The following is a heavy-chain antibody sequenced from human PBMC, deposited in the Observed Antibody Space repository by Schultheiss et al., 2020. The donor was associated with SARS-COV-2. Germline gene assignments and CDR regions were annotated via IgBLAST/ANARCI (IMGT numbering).Heavy chain of an antibody. CDR3: AKVIGDRYGGNFHFDY. J-gene: IGHJ4*02. Sequence: GGSLRLSCAASGFTFSSYAMHWVRQAPGKGLEWVAVISYDGSNKYYADSVKGRFTISRDNAKNTLYLQMNSLRAEDTAVYYCAKVIGDRYGGNFHFDYWGQGTLVTVSS. V-gene: IGHV3-30-3*02. D-gene: IGHD4-23*01. CDR1: GFTFSSYA. CDR2: ISYDGSNK.